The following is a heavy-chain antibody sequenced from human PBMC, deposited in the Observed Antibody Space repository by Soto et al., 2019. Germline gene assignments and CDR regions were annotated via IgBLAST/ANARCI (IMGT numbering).Heavy chain of an antibody. J-gene: IGHJ4*02. CDR3: GPKRSGYYPFDY. V-gene: IGHV3-49*03. D-gene: IGHD3-3*01. Sequence: GGSLRLSCTASGLTFGDYAMSWLRQAPGKGLEWVGFIRSKAYGGTTEYAASVKGRFTISRDDSKSIAYLQMNSLKTEDTAVYYCGPKRSGYYPFDYWGQGTLVTVSS. CDR2: IRSKAYGGTT. CDR1: GLTFGDYA.